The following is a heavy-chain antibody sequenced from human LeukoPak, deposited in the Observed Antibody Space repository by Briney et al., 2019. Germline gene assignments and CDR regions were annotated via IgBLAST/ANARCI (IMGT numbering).Heavy chain of an antibody. CDR3: ARDDPGDY. CDR1: GFTFSSYD. CDR2: ISNNGVTI. Sequence: GGSLRLSCEASGFTFSSYDMNWVRQAPGKGLEWVSYISNNGVTIYYADSVKGRFTISRDNAKNSLYLQMNSLRAEDTAVYYCARDDPGDYWGQGTLVTVSS. V-gene: IGHV3-48*03. J-gene: IGHJ4*02.